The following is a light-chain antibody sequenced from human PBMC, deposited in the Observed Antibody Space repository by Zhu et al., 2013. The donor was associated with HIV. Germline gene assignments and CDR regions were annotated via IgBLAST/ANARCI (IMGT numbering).Light chain of an antibody. CDR2: DAS. CDR1: QSISNY. V-gene: IGKV3-15*01. J-gene: IGKJ5*01. Sequence: PGQRATLSCRASQSISNYLVWYQQRPGQAPRLLVLDASVRATGVPARFIGSGSGTQFTLTISNLQSEDFAVYFCQQYNNWPPITFGQGTRLEI. CDR3: QQYNNWPPIT.